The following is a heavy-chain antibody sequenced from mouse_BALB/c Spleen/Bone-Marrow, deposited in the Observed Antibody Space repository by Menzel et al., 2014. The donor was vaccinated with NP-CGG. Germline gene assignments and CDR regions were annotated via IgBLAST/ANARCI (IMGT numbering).Heavy chain of an antibody. J-gene: IGHJ2*01. D-gene: IGHD1-1*01. CDR3: AIIYYYGRDY. CDR1: GYTFTNYW. V-gene: IGHV1-7*01. CDR2: INPSTGYT. Sequence: VQLQQSGAELAKPGASVKMSCEASGYTFTNYWMHWVKQRPGQGLEWIGYINPSTGYTEYNQKFKDKATLTADKSSSTAYMQLSSLTAEDSAVYYCAIIYYYGRDYRGQGTTLTVSS.